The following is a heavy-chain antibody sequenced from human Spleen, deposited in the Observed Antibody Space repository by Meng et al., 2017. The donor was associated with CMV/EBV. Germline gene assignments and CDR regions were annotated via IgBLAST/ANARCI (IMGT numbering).Heavy chain of an antibody. V-gene: IGHV4-39*01. CDR1: GGSMSSSSYY. D-gene: IGHD2-15*01. CDR2: VYYSGST. Sequence: SETLSLTCTVSGGSMSSSSYYWGWMRQPPGKGLEWIGSVYYSGSTYYNPSLKSRVVISLDTSKNQFSLKLSSVTAADTAVYYCARQRGAVVVVAGPLTQEPEFDYWGQGTLVTVSS. J-gene: IGHJ4*02. CDR3: ARQRGAVVVVAGPLTQEPEFDY.